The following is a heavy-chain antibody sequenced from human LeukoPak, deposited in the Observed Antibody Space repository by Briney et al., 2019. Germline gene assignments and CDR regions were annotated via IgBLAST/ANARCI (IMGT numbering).Heavy chain of an antibody. CDR2: ISYDGSNK. Sequence: GGSLRLSCAASGFTFSSYAMRWVRQAPGKGLEWVAVISYDGSNKYYADSVKGRFTISRDNSKNTLYLQMNSLRAEDTAVYYCAKDFTQSPVDTALALDYWGQGTLVTVSS. V-gene: IGHV3-30*04. CDR1: GFTFSSYA. CDR3: AKDFTQSPVDTALALDY. D-gene: IGHD5-18*01. J-gene: IGHJ4*02.